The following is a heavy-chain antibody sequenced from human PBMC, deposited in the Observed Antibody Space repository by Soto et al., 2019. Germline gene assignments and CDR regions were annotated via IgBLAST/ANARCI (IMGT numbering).Heavy chain of an antibody. Sequence: GASVKVSCKASGGTFSSYTISWVRQAPGQGLEWMGRIIPILGIADYAQKFQGRVTITADKSTSTAYMELSSLRSEDTAVYYCATAITHYYYYMDVWGKGTTVTVSS. CDR2: IIPILGIA. J-gene: IGHJ6*03. V-gene: IGHV1-69*02. CDR3: ATAITHYYYYMDV. CDR1: GGTFSSYT. D-gene: IGHD3-16*01.